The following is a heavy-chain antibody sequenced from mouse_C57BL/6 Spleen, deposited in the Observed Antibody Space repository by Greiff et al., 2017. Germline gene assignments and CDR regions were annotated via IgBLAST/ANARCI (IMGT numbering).Heavy chain of an antibody. CDR2: ISSGGSYT. J-gene: IGHJ3*01. CDR1: GFTFSSYG. D-gene: IGHD2-4*01. Sequence: EVKLVESGGDLVKPGGSLKLSCAASGFTFSSYGMSWVRQTPDKRLEWVATISSGGSYTYYPDSVKGRFTISRDNAKNTLYLQMSSLKSEDTAMYYCARPIDYDYDVGFAYWGQGTLVTVSA. V-gene: IGHV5-6*01. CDR3: ARPIDYDYDVGFAY.